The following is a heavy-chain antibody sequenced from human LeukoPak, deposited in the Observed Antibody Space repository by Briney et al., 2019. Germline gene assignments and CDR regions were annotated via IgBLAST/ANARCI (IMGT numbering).Heavy chain of an antibody. CDR2: IKTDGSQI. CDR3: ARDSGIAAAGTVGYFDS. Sequence: PGGSLRLSCVASGFTFSSYWVTWVRQAPGKGLEWVANIKTDGSQIYYVDSVKGRFTISRDNAKNSLYLQMNSLRAEDTAVYYCARDSGIAAAGTVGYFDSWGQGILVTVSS. CDR1: GFTFSSYW. J-gene: IGHJ4*02. D-gene: IGHD6-13*01. V-gene: IGHV3-7*01.